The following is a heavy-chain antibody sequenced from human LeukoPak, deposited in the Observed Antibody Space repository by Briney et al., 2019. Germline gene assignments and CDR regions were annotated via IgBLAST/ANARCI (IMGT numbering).Heavy chain of an antibody. J-gene: IGHJ4*02. CDR1: GFTFSSYW. CDR2: INSDGSNT. Sequence: GGSLRLSCAASGFTFSSYWMHWVRHAAGKGLVWVSRINSDGSNTNYADSVKGRFTISRDNAKNTLYLQMNSLRAEDTAVFYCARVRDISGHWGFLDYWGQGTLVTVSS. D-gene: IGHD6-19*01. CDR3: ARVRDISGHWGFLDY. V-gene: IGHV3-74*01.